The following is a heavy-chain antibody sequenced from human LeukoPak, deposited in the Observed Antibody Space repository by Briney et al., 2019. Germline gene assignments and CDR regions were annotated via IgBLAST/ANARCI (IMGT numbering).Heavy chain of an antibody. D-gene: IGHD3-10*01. CDR1: GFTFSSYA. CDR2: ISYDGSNK. Sequence: PGGSLRLSCAASGFTFSSYAMHWVRQAPGKGLEWVAVISYDGSNKYYADSVKGRFTISRDNSKNTLYLQMNSLRAEDMAVYYCARGGAGDPFDYWGQGTLVTVSS. CDR3: ARGGAGDPFDY. J-gene: IGHJ4*02. V-gene: IGHV3-30*04.